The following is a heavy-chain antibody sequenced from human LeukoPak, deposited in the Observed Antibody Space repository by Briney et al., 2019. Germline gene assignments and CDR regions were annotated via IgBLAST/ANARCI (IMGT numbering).Heavy chain of an antibody. CDR1: GFIFSSYW. V-gene: IGHV3-7*03. CDR2: IKQDGSEK. D-gene: IGHD4-17*01. J-gene: IGHJ4*02. CDR3: AREEYGDHLWW. Sequence: PGGSLRLSCAASGFIFSSYWMSWVHQAPGKGLEWVANIKQDGSEKYYVDSVKGRFSISRDNAKNSLYLQMNGLRAEDTAVYYCAREEYGDHLWWWGQGTPVTVSS.